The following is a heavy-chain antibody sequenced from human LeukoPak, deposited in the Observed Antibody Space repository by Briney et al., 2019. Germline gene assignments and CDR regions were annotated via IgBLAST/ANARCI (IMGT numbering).Heavy chain of an antibody. CDR3: ARGWDRAHPTGFEFDV. Sequence: GGSLRLSCAASGFTFSSYEMNWVRQAPGKGLEWVSFISSSGATINQPDSVKGRFTISRDNAKNSVHLQMDNLRVEDTAVYYCARGWDRAHPTGFEFDVWGQGTLVTVSS. D-gene: IGHD1-26*01. J-gene: IGHJ4*02. CDR2: ISSSGATI. CDR1: GFTFSSYE. V-gene: IGHV3-48*03.